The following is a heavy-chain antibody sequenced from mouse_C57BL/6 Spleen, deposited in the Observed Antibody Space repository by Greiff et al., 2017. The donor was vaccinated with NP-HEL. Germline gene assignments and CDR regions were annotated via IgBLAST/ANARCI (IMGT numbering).Heavy chain of an antibody. CDR2: FHPYNDDT. Sequence: VQLQQSGAELVKPGASVKMSCKASGYTFTTYPIEWMKQNHGKSLEWIGNFHPYNDDTKYNEKFKGKATLTVEKASSTVYLELSRLTSDDSAVYYCARGYYGSSWYFDVWGTGTTVTVSS. CDR1: GYTFTTYP. V-gene: IGHV1-47*01. J-gene: IGHJ1*03. CDR3: ARGYYGSSWYFDV. D-gene: IGHD1-1*01.